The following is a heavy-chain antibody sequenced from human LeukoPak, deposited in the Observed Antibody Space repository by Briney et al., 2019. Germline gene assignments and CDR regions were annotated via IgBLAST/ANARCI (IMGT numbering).Heavy chain of an antibody. D-gene: IGHD2-2*01. V-gene: IGHV4-34*01. CDR2: ITHSGST. CDR3: AREGEYQLLSDYYYYGMDV. J-gene: IGHJ6*02. CDR1: GGSFSGYY. Sequence: SETQSLTCAVYGGSFSGYYWSWIRQPPGKGLEWIGEITHSGSTNYNPSLKSRVTISVDTSKNQFSLKLSSVTAADTAVYYCAREGEYQLLSDYYYYGMDVWGQGTTVTVSS.